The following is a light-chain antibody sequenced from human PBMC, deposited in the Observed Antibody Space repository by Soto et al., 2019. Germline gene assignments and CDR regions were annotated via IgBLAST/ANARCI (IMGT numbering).Light chain of an antibody. J-gene: IGLJ1*01. Sequence: QSVLTQPPSASGSPGQSLTISCTGTSSDVGFYNFVSWYQQRPGKAPKLMIYEVTKRPSGVPDRFSGSKSGSTASLTVSGLQAEDEADYYCASYAGSKLFVFGSGTKVTVL. CDR3: ASYAGSKLFV. CDR1: SSDVGFYNF. CDR2: EVT. V-gene: IGLV2-8*01.